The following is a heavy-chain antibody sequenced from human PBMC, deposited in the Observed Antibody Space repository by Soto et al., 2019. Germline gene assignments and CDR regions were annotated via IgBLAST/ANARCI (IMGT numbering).Heavy chain of an antibody. Sequence: QVQLVESGGGVVQPGRSLRLSCAASGFTFSSYAMHWVRQAPGEGLEGVAVISYDGSNKYYADSVKGRFTISRDNSKNTLYLQMNSLRAEDTAVYYCARMASFYCSGGSCYPTYGMDVWGQGTTVTVSS. CDR2: ISYDGSNK. CDR3: ARMASFYCSGGSCYPTYGMDV. CDR1: GFTFSSYA. D-gene: IGHD2-15*01. V-gene: IGHV3-30-3*01. J-gene: IGHJ6*02.